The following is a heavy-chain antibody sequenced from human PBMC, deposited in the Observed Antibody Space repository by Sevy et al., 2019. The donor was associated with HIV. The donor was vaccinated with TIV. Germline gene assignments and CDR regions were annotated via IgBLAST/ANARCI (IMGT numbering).Heavy chain of an antibody. CDR2: IRSKANSYAT. D-gene: IGHD3-10*01. CDR3: TAHYYGSGSYPGNYYYGMDV. Sequence: GGSLRLSCAASGFTFSGSAMHWVRQASGKGLEWVGRIRSKANSYATAYAASVKGRFTISRDDSKNTAYLQMNSLKTADTAVYYCTAHYYGSGSYPGNYYYGMDVWGQGTTVTVSS. CDR1: GFTFSGSA. V-gene: IGHV3-73*01. J-gene: IGHJ6*02.